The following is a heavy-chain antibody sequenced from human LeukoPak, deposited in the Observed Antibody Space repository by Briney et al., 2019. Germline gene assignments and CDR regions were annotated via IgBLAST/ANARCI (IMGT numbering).Heavy chain of an antibody. CDR3: ARVYSGTYYWDLDF. J-gene: IGHJ4*02. D-gene: IGHD1-26*01. V-gene: IGHV3-74*01. Sequence: GGSLRLSCAASGFTFSDYWMHWVRQAPGKGLVWVSRINSDGSSTTYADSVKGRFTISRDNAKNTLYLQMNSLRAEDTALYCCARVYSGTYYWDLDFWGQGTLVSVSS. CDR1: GFTFSDYW. CDR2: INSDGSST.